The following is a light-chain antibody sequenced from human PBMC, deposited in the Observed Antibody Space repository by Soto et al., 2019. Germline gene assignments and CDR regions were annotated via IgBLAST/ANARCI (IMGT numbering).Light chain of an antibody. V-gene: IGLV2-8*01. CDR3: SSYVGSNDFYV. J-gene: IGLJ1*01. CDR2: EVS. CDR1: SSDVGGYKY. Sequence: QSALTQPPSASGSPGQSVTISCTGTSSDVGGYKYVSWYQQYPGKAPELLIYEVSKRPSGVPDRFSGSRSGNTASLTVFGLQAEDEADYYCSSYVGSNDFYVFGTGTKVTVL.